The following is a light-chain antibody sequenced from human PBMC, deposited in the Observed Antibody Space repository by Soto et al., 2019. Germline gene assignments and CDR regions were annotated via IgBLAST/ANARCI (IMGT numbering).Light chain of an antibody. Sequence: QSALTQRRSVSGSPGQSVTISCTGTSSDVGAYNYVSWYQQHPAKAPNLMIYDVSKRPSGVPDRFSGSKSGNTASLTISGLQAEDEGDYYCCSYPISAYVFGTGTKVTVL. CDR1: SSDVGAYNY. CDR3: CSYPISAYV. V-gene: IGLV2-11*01. CDR2: DVS. J-gene: IGLJ1*01.